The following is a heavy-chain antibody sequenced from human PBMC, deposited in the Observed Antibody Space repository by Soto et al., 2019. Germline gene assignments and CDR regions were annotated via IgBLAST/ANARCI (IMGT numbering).Heavy chain of an antibody. V-gene: IGHV1-69*12. J-gene: IGHJ5*02. CDR2: IVHVFGSA. CDR1: GGTFSSYA. CDR3: ARGGVENWFDP. D-gene: IGHD3-3*01. Sequence: QVQLVQSGAEVKKPGSSVKVSCKASGGTFSSYAISWVRQAPGQGLEWMGGIVHVFGSANYAHTFQGRVTITADESTSTAFMQLNSLRSDDTAVYYSARGGVENWFDPSCQGTLVTVSS.